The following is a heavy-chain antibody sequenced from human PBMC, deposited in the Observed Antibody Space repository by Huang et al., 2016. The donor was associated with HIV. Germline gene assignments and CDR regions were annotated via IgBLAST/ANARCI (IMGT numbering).Heavy chain of an antibody. D-gene: IGHD6-13*01. J-gene: IGHJ5*01. V-gene: IGHV1-46*03. Sequence: QVQLVQSGAEVKKPGASVTISCKASGFSILIYYIHWVRQAPGKGLEWMGIVNPSVGGADYAQKFKGRVTMTRDTSTRTLYMELSSLRSEDTAVYYCAREGITPSGTEVSGFDFWGQGTPVSVSS. CDR3: AREGITPSGTEVSGFDF. CDR1: GFSILIYY. CDR2: VNPSVGGA.